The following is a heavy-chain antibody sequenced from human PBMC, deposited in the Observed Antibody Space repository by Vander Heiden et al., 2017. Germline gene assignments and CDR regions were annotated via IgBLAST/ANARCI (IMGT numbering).Heavy chain of an antibody. J-gene: IGHJ6*02. V-gene: IGHV3-33*01. CDR2: IWYDGSNK. CDR3: ARARDRVMSPDSYFYAMDV. Sequence: QVQLLESGGGGVQPGRSLRLSCAPSGFTFSYYAIHWVRQAPGKGLEWVAVIWYDGSNKYYGDPVKGRFTISRDNSMNTLYLQMNSLRAEDTAVYYCARARDRVMSPDSYFYAMDVWGHGTTVTVSS. D-gene: IGHD3-16*01. CDR1: GFTFSYYA.